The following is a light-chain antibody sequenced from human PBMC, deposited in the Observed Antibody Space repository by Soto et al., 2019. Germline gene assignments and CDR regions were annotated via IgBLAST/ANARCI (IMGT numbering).Light chain of an antibody. CDR1: QSVSSSF. CDR2: GAS. V-gene: IGKV3-20*01. Sequence: EIVLTQSPGTLSVSPGERATLSCRASQSVSSSFLSWYQRKPGQAPRLLIYGASRRATGIPDRFSGSESVTDFTLTISRLEPEDFAVYYCQQYESPPFTFGPGTKVDIE. J-gene: IGKJ3*01. CDR3: QQYESPPFT.